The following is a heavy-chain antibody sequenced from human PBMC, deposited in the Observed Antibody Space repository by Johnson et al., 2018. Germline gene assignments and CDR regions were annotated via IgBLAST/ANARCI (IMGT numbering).Heavy chain of an antibody. J-gene: IGHJ3*02. CDR2: IWYDGSNK. Sequence: QVQLVQSGGGVVQPGRSLRLSCAASGFTFSSYGMPWVRQAPGKGLEWVAVIWYDGSNKYYVDSVKGRFTISSDNSKNTLHLQMNSLSAEDKAVYYGARSLDPGLGAFDIWGQGTMVTVSS. CDR3: ARSLDPGLGAFDI. D-gene: IGHD6-19*01. V-gene: IGHV3-33*08. CDR1: GFTFSSYG.